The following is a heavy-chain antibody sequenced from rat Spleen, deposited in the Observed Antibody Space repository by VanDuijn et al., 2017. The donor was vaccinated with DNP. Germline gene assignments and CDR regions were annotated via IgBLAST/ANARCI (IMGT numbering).Heavy chain of an antibody. CDR3: GTIGPITY. V-gene: IGHV5S10*01. Sequence: VQLVESGGLLVQPGRSLTLSCAASGFIVSDYNMAWVRQAPKKGLEWVAIVVYDGSRAYYRDSVKGRFTISRDNAKSTLYLQMDSLRSEDTATYYCGTIGPITYWGQGTLVTVSS. D-gene: IGHD1-5*01. J-gene: IGHJ3*01. CDR1: GFIVSDYN. CDR2: VVYDGSRA.